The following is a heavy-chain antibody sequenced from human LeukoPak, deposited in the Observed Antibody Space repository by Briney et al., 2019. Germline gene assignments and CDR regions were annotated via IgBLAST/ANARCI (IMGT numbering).Heavy chain of an antibody. Sequence: PGGSLRLSCAASGFTFDDYAMHWVRHAPGKGLEWVSGISWNSGSIGYADSVKGRFTISRDNAKNSLYLQMNSLRAEDTAVYHCAKDDSYIRFYSWGQGTLVTVSS. CDR2: ISWNSGSI. CDR3: AKDDSYIRFYS. J-gene: IGHJ5*01. D-gene: IGHD3-10*01. V-gene: IGHV3-9*01. CDR1: GFTFDDYA.